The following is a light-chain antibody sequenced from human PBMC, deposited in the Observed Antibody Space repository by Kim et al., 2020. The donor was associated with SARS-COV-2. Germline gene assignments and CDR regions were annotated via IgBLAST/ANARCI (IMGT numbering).Light chain of an antibody. J-gene: IGKJ4*01. CDR2: SAS. CDR1: QTLSTS. Sequence: DIRVTQSPSSLSASVGDRVTITCRASQTLSTSLHWYQQKPGKAPILLISSASGLQTGVPSRFSGSGSGTHFTLTITSLQPDDVATYYCQQTYDSPVTFGGGTKLEI. CDR3: QQTYDSPVT. V-gene: IGKV1-39*01.